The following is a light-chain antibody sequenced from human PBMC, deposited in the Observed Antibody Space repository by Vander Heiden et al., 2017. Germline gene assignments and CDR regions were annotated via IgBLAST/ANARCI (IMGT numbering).Light chain of an antibody. Sequence: SYELSQPPPVSVSPGQTATITGPGVKLGVKSTSCYQQRPGHAHVVVMYQDKRRPSGIPERFSGSNSGNTATLTISGTQAMDDADYYCQVWDSSTAVFGGGTKLTVL. CDR2: QDK. CDR3: QVWDSSTAV. V-gene: IGLV3-1*01. J-gene: IGLJ3*02. CDR1: KLGVKS.